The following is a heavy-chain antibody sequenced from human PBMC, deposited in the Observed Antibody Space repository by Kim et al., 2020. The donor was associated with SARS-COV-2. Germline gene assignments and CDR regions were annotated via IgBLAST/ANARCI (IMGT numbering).Heavy chain of an antibody. Sequence: NPTYAQGFTGRFVFSLDTSVSTAYLQISSLKAEDTAVYYCAREAVRRVDYWGQGTLVTVSS. J-gene: IGHJ4*02. V-gene: IGHV7-4-1*02. CDR3: AREAVRRVDY. CDR2: NP. D-gene: IGHD6-6*01.